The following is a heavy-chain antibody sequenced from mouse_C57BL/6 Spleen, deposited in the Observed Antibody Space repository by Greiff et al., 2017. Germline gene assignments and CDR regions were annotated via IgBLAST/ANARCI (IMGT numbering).Heavy chain of an antibody. Sequence: QVQLQQSGAELVKPGASVKLSCKASGYTFTSYWMHWVKQRPGQGLEWIGMIHPNSGSTNYNEKFKSKATLTVDKSSSTAYMQLSSLTSEDSAVYYCAREEVDLNDYAMDYWGQGTSVTVSS. CDR3: AREEVDLNDYAMDY. D-gene: IGHD1-3*01. J-gene: IGHJ4*01. V-gene: IGHV1-64*01. CDR2: IHPNSGST. CDR1: GYTFTSYW.